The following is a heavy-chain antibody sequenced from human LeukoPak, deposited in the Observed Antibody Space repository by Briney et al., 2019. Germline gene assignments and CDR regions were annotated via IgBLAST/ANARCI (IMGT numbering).Heavy chain of an antibody. CDR3: ARENWANDY. Sequence: PGGSLRLSCVASGFTFTTYWMTWVRQAPGKGLEWVANIKEDGSQKYYVDSVKGRFTISRDNAKNSLYLQMDSLKAEDTAVYYCARENWANDYWGQGTLVTVSS. V-gene: IGHV3-7*01. CDR1: GFTFTTYW. CDR2: IKEDGSQK. D-gene: IGHD7-27*01. J-gene: IGHJ4*02.